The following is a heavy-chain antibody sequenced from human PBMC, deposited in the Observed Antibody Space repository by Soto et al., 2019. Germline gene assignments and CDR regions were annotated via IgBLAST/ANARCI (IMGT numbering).Heavy chain of an antibody. D-gene: IGHD2-2*01. CDR3: ARANWIVPAAIVSAAFDI. Sequence: ASVKVSCKASGGTFSSYAISWVRQAPGQGLEWMGGIIPIFGTANYAQKFQGRVTITADESTSTAYMELSSLRSEDTAVYYCARANWIVPAAIVSAAFDIWGQGTMVPVSS. CDR1: GGTFSSYA. CDR2: IIPIFGTA. J-gene: IGHJ3*02. V-gene: IGHV1-69*13.